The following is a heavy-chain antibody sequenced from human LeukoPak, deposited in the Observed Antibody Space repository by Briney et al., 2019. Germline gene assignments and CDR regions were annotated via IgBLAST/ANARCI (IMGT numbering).Heavy chain of an antibody. Sequence: SETLSLTCTVSGGSISSYHWSWIRQPPGKGLEWIGYIYTSGSTNYNPSLKSRVTISVDTSKNQFSLKLSSVTAADTAVYYCARRGIVAPWFDPWGQGTLVTVSS. V-gene: IGHV4-4*09. J-gene: IGHJ5*02. CDR3: ARRGIVAPWFDP. CDR1: GGSISSYH. D-gene: IGHD5-12*01. CDR2: IYTSGST.